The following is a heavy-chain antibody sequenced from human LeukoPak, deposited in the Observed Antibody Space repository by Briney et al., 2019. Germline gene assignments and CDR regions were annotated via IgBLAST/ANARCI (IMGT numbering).Heavy chain of an antibody. D-gene: IGHD2-2*02. CDR2: IIPIFGTA. J-gene: IGHJ5*02. CDR1: GGTFSSYA. Sequence: VASVKVSCKASGGTFSSYAISWVRQAPGQGLEWMGGIIPIFGTANYAQKFQGRVTITADESTSTAYMELSSLKSEDTAVYYCARGQYQLLYSGWFDPWGQGTLVTVSS. V-gene: IGHV1-69*01. CDR3: ARGQYQLLYSGWFDP.